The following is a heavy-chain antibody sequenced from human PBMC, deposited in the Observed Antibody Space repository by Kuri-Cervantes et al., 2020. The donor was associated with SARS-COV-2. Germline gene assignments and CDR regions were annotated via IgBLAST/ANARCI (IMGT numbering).Heavy chain of an antibody. V-gene: IGHV1-69*13. CDR1: GGTFSSYA. CDR2: IIPIFGTA. J-gene: IGHJ4*02. CDR3: ARPPEEGAVTAWGNDY. D-gene: IGHD2-21*02. Sequence: SVKVSCKASGGTFSSYAISWVRQAPGQGLEWMGGIIPIFGTANYAQKFQGRVTITADESTSTAYMELSSLRSEDTAVYYCARPPEEGAVTAWGNDYWGQGTLVTVSS.